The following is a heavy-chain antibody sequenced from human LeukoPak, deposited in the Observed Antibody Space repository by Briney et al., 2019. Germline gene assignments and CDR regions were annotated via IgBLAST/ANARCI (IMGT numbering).Heavy chain of an antibody. CDR3: AKGDGYYGSGSEKRGLDY. CDR2: ISSSSSYT. V-gene: IGHV3-11*05. CDR1: GFIFSDSY. J-gene: IGHJ4*02. Sequence: PGGSLRLSCAVSGFIFSDSYMSWIRQAPGKGLEWVSYISSSSSYTTYADSVKGRFTISRDNAKNSLYLQMNSLRAEDTAVYYCAKGDGYYGSGSEKRGLDYWGQGTLVAVSS. D-gene: IGHD3-10*01.